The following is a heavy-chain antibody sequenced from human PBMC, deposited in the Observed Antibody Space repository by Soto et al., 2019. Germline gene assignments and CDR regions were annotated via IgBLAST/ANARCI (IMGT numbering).Heavy chain of an antibody. J-gene: IGHJ4*02. CDR1: GYTFIHYY. D-gene: IGHD2-21*01. V-gene: IGHV1-46*01. CDR2: IYPNGGST. Sequence: QVQLVQSGAEVKKPGASGKISCKASGYTFIHYYIHWVRQAPGQGLEWMAIIYPNGGSTNYAQKFQGRVTVTSATSSTTVSMELNSLESDDTAVYFCARSLLQGDFWGLGTLVTVSS. CDR3: ARSLLQGDF.